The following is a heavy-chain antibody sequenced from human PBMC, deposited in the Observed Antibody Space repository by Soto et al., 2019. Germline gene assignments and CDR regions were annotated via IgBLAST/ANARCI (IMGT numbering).Heavy chain of an antibody. J-gene: IGHJ6*02. D-gene: IGHD6-13*01. Sequence: SVKVSCEASRDSFNGYYMHWARQAPGQGLEWMGWINPNSGGTNYAQKFQGWVTMTRDTSISTAYMELSRLRSDDTAVYYCARDRIAAAGTYYYYYGMDVWGQGTTVTVSS. CDR1: RDSFNGYY. CDR3: ARDRIAAAGTYYYYYGMDV. CDR2: INPNSGGT. V-gene: IGHV1-2*04.